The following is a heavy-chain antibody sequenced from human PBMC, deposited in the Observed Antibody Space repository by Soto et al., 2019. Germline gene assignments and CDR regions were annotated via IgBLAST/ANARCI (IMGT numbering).Heavy chain of an antibody. V-gene: IGHV4-31*03. D-gene: IGHD3-10*01. Sequence: SETLSLTCTFSGGSISSGGYYWSWIRQHPGKGLEWIGYIYYSGSTYYNPSLKSRVTISVDTSKNQFSLKLSSVTAADTAVYYCARFLGSGTYRSDYWGQGTLVTVSS. CDR2: IYYSGST. J-gene: IGHJ4*02. CDR1: GGSISSGGYY. CDR3: ARFLGSGTYRSDY.